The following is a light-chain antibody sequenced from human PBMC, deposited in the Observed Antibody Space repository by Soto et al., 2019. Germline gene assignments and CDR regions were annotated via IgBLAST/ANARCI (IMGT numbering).Light chain of an antibody. V-gene: IGKV2D-29*02. CDR2: EVS. CDR1: QSLLHITGETF. J-gene: IGKJ5*01. Sequence: DVVMNQTPLSLSVAPGQPASISCKSSQSLLHITGETFLFWDLQKPGQSPQLPIYEVSNPVSGDPDRFRRSGSGTDVTLEISRVETYEGGIYYCMQSTQLPPTFGQGTRLGIE. CDR3: MQSTQLPPT.